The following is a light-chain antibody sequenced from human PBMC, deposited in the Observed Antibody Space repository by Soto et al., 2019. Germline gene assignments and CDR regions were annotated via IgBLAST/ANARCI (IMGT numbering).Light chain of an antibody. V-gene: IGKV1-33*01. CDR3: QQYDDLPLT. CDR2: DAS. J-gene: IGKJ4*01. CDR1: PDIRKY. Sequence: DIQMTQSQSSLSASVGEKVTITCQASPDIRKYLSWYKQKPGKAPKLLIYDASNLEKGVPSRFSGSGSGTDFTFTISSLQAEAIATYYCQQYDDLPLTFGGGTKVDIK.